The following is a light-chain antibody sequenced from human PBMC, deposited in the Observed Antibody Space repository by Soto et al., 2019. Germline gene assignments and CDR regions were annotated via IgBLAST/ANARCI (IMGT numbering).Light chain of an antibody. Sequence: QSVLTQPPSASGTPGQRVTISCSGSSSNIGSNYVYWYQQLPGTAPKLLIYRNNQRPSGVPDRFSGSKSGTSASLAISGLRSEYESDYYCAAWDDSLSRLHVFGTGTKLTVL. J-gene: IGLJ1*01. CDR2: RNN. V-gene: IGLV1-47*01. CDR3: AAWDDSLSRLHV. CDR1: SSNIGSNY.